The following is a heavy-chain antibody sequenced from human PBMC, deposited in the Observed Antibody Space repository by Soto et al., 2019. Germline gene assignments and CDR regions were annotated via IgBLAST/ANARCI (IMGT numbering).Heavy chain of an antibody. V-gene: IGHV3-7*03. J-gene: IGHJ3*02. CDR3: ARGARGYSYGYAFDI. CDR1: GFTFSSYW. CDR2: IKQDGSEK. D-gene: IGHD5-18*01. Sequence: GESLKISCAASGFTFSSYWMSWVRQAPGKGLEWVANIKQDGSEKYYVDSVKGRFTISRDNAKNSLYLQMNSLRAEDTAVYYCARGARGYSYGYAFDIWGQGTMVTVSS.